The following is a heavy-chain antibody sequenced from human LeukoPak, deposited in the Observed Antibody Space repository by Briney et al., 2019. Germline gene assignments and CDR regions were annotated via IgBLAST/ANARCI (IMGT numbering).Heavy chain of an antibody. CDR3: ARDLGYCSSTSCYSFDY. CDR2: IIPIFGTA. CDR1: GYTFTGYY. J-gene: IGHJ4*02. V-gene: IGHV1-69*05. D-gene: IGHD2-2*01. Sequence: ASVKVSCKASGYTFTGYYMHWVRQAPGQGLEWMGGIIPIFGTANYAQKFQGRVTITTDESTSTACMELSSLRSEDTAVYYCARDLGYCSSTSCYSFDYWGQGTLVTVSS.